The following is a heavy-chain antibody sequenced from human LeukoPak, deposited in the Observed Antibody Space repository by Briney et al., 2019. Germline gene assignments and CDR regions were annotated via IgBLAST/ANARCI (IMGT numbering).Heavy chain of an antibody. Sequence: PGGSLRHSCAASGFTFRSYNMNWVRQAPGKRPEWVSSISSSSYIYYADSVKGRFTISRDNAKNSLYLQMNSLRAEDTALYYCARGASRADSWGQGTLVTVSS. J-gene: IGHJ4*02. CDR2: ISSSSYI. CDR3: ARGASRADS. CDR1: GFTFRSYN. V-gene: IGHV3-21*01.